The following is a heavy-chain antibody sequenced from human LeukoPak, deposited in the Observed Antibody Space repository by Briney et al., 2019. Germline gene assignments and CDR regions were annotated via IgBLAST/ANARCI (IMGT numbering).Heavy chain of an antibody. V-gene: IGHV4-38-2*01. J-gene: IGHJ4*02. D-gene: IGHD3-10*01. CDR1: GYSISSGYY. Sequence: PSETLSLTCAVSGYSISSGYYWGWIRQPPGKGLEWIGSIYHSGSTYYNPSLKSRVTISVDTSKNQFSLKLSSVTAADTAVYYCARPHLGEVGEFFTFDYWGQGTLVTVSS. CDR3: ARPHLGEVGEFFTFDY. CDR2: IYHSGST.